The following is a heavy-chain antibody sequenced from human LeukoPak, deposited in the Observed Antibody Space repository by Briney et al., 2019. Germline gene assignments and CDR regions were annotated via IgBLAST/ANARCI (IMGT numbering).Heavy chain of an antibody. D-gene: IGHD1-1*01. CDR3: ARVGNGAPNYYYYYYMDV. J-gene: IGHJ6*03. V-gene: IGHV4-39*07. Sequence: SETLSLTCTVSGGSISSSSYYWGWIRQPPGKGLEWIGSIYHSGSTYYHPSLKSRVTISVDTSKNQFSLKLSSVTAADTAVYYCARVGNGAPNYYYYYYMDVWGKGTTVTVSS. CDR2: IYHSGST. CDR1: GGSISSSSYY.